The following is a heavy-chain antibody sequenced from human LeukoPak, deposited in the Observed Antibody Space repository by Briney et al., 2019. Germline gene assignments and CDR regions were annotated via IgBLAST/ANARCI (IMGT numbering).Heavy chain of an antibody. CDR1: GFTFSSYS. D-gene: IGHD2-2*01. J-gene: IGHJ4*02. CDR2: ISSSSSYI. Sequence: GGSLRLSCAASGFTFSSYSMNWVRQAPGKGLEWVSSISSSSSYIYYADSVKGRFTISRDNAKNSLYLQMNSLRAEDTAVYYCARAYCSSTSCYEDYWGQGTLVTVSS. CDR3: ARAYCSSTSCYEDY. V-gene: IGHV3-21*01.